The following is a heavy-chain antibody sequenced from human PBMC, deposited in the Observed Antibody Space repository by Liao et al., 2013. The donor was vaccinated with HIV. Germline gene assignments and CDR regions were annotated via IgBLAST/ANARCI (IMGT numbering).Heavy chain of an antibody. D-gene: IGHD6-19*01. CDR2: INQSGST. V-gene: IGHV4-34*01. J-gene: IGHJ3*02. Sequence: QVQLQQWGAGLLKPSETLSLTCAVYGGSFSGYYWSWIRQPPGKGLEWIGEINQSGSTNYNPSLKSRVTISVDTSKNQFSLKLSSVTAADTAVYYCARRVAFWRIAVAGGVHRGALDIWGQGDNGQRLF. CDR3: ARRVAFWRIAVAGGVHRGALDI. CDR1: GGSFSGYY.